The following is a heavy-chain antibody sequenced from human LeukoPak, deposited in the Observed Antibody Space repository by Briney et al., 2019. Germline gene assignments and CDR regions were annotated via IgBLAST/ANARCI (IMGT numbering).Heavy chain of an antibody. Sequence: SETLSLTCTVSGRSISSGSYYWSWIRQPAGKGLEWIGRIYTSGSTNYNPSLKSRVTISVDTSKNQFSLKLSSVTAADTAVYYCAREAGDSGSSGDYWGQGTLVTVPS. V-gene: IGHV4-61*02. J-gene: IGHJ4*02. CDR1: GRSISSGSYY. D-gene: IGHD1-26*01. CDR2: IYTSGST. CDR3: AREAGDSGSSGDY.